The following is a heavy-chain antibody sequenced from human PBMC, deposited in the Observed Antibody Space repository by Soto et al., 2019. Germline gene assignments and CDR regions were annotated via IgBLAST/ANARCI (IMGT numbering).Heavy chain of an antibody. J-gene: IGHJ5*02. V-gene: IGHV5-51*01. Sequence: GESLNISCKASGYTFTDYWIGWVRQLPGKGLEWMAIIYPGDSDTRYSPSFQGQVTISADKSINTAYLQWSGLRASDTAMYYCARQFAETWGQGTLVSVSS. CDR1: GYTFTDYW. CDR3: ARQFAET. CDR2: IYPGDSDT.